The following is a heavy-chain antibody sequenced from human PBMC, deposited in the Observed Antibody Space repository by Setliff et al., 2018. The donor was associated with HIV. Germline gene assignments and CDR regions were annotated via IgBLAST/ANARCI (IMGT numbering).Heavy chain of an antibody. J-gene: IGHJ4*02. D-gene: IGHD3-10*01. CDR3: ARGSYGSGSYYKKFDY. V-gene: IGHV1-2*02. Sequence: ASVKVSCKASGYTFTDYFMHWVRQAPGQGLGWMGWISANNGDTNIPQTFQGRVTMTRNTSISTAYMELSSLRSEDTAVYYCARGSYGSGSYYKKFDYWGQGTLVTVSS. CDR2: ISANNGDT. CDR1: GYTFTDYF.